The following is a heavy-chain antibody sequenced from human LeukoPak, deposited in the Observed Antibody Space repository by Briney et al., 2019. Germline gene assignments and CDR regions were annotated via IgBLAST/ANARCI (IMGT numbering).Heavy chain of an antibody. CDR2: IGGSGDKT. CDR3: VRRGDASSGWGDHDY. J-gene: IGHJ4*02. V-gene: IGHV3-23*01. D-gene: IGHD6-19*01. Sequence: GGSLRLSCAASGFTFNRNAISWVRQAPGKGLEWVSTIGGSGDKTVYADSVKGRFTISRDNSKNMLDLQMSSLTGEDTALYYCVRRGDASSGWGDHDYWGQGALVTVSS. CDR1: GFTFNRNA.